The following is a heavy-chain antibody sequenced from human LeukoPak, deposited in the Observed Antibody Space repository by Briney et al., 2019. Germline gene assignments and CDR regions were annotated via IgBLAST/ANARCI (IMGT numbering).Heavy chain of an antibody. CDR3: ASCRDGYNLAPDAFDI. V-gene: IGHV5-51*01. D-gene: IGHD5-24*01. J-gene: IGHJ3*02. CDR1: GYSFTSYW. CDR2: IYPGDSDT. Sequence: GESLKTSCKGSGYSFTSYWIGWVRQMPGKGLEWMGIIYPGDSDTRYSPSFQGQVTISADKSISTAYLQWSSLKASDTAMYYCASCRDGYNLAPDAFDIWGQGTMVTVSS.